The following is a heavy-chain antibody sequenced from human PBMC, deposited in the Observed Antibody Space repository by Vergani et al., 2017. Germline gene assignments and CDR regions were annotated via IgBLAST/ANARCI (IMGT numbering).Heavy chain of an antibody. CDR3: AGDKEGVYFDY. V-gene: IGHV4-61*02. CDR2: IYTSGST. J-gene: IGHJ4*02. CDR1: GGSISSGSYY. Sequence: QVQLQESGPGLVKPSQTLSLTCAVSGGSISSGSYYWSWIRQPAGKGLEWIGRIYTSGSTNYHPSRKSRVTISVDTSKNQFSLKLSSVTAADTAVYYCAGDKEGVYFDYWGQGTLVTVSS. D-gene: IGHD3-16*01.